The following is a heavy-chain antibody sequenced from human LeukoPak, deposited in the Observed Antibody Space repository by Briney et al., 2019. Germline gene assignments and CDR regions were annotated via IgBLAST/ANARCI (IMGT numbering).Heavy chain of an antibody. CDR1: GGSISSYY. CDR2: ICTSGST. J-gene: IGHJ5*02. D-gene: IGHD2-2*01. CDR3: ARDRCSSTSCYFYWFDP. V-gene: IGHV4-4*07. Sequence: SETLSLTCTVSGGSISSYYWSWIRQPAGKGLEWIGRICTSGSTNYNPSLKSRVTMSVDTSKNQFSLKLSSVTAADTAVYYCARDRCSSTSCYFYWFDPWGQGTLVTVSS.